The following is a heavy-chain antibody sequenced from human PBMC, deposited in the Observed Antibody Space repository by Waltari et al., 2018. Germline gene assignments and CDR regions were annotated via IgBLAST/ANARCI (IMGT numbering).Heavy chain of an antibody. J-gene: IGHJ4*02. CDR3: AAGSSSSGFDY. V-gene: IGHV1-3*01. CDR1: GYTFTSYA. D-gene: IGHD6-6*01. CDR2: INAGNGNT. Sequence: QVQLVQSGAEVKKPGASVKVSCKASGYTFTSYAMHWVRQAPGQRLEWMGWINAGNGNTKHSQKFQGRVTITRDTSASTAYMELSSLRSEDTAVYYCAAGSSSSGFDYWGQGTLVTVSS.